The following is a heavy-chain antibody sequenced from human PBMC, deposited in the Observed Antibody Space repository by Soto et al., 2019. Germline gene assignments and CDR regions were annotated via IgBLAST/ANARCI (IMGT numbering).Heavy chain of an antibody. CDR1: GFTFSSYS. Sequence: EVQLVESGGGLVQPGGSLRLSCAASGFTFSSYSMNWVRQAPGKGLEWVSYISSSSSTIYYADSVKGRFTISRDNAKNSLYLQMNGLRDEDTAVYYGATSVEPSSGWYADFDYWGQGTLVTVSS. V-gene: IGHV3-48*02. CDR3: ATSVEPSSGWYADFDY. D-gene: IGHD6-19*01. J-gene: IGHJ4*02. CDR2: ISSSSSTI.